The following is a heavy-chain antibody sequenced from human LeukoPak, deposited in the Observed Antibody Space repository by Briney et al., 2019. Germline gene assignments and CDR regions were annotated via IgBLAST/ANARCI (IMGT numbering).Heavy chain of an antibody. CDR1: GFTVSGNY. CDR3: AKGRGDSYGDPVDF. D-gene: IGHD5-18*01. Sequence: GGSLRLSCAVSGFTVSGNYMSWVRQAPGKGLEWVSVITRSGGTTYYADSVKGRFTITRDNSRNTLYLQMNSLRAEDTAVYYCAKGRGDSYGDPVDFWGQGTLVTDSS. V-gene: IGHV3-53*01. J-gene: IGHJ4*02. CDR2: ITRSGGTT.